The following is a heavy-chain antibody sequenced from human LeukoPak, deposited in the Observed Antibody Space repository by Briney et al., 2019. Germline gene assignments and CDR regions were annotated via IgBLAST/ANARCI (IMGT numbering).Heavy chain of an antibody. V-gene: IGHV3-48*04. CDR3: ATSGYNNIDY. J-gene: IGHJ4*02. D-gene: IGHD1-1*01. CDR2: ISSGSSTI. Sequence: GGSLRLSCAASGFIFSSNSMNWVRQAPRKGLEWVSYISSGSSTIYYADSVKGRFTISRDNAKRSLYLQMNNLRAEDTAVYYCATSGYNNIDYWGQGTVVAVSS. CDR1: GFIFSSNS.